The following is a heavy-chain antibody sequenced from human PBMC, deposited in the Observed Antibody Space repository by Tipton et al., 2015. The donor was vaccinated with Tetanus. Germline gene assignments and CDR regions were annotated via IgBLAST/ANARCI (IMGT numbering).Heavy chain of an antibody. V-gene: IGHV3-21*06. CDR3: ARVMVVVAATNGMDV. J-gene: IGHJ6*02. CDR1: GFTFSRYA. Sequence: SLRLSCAASGFTFSRYAVHWVRQAPGQGLEWVASISSDGTYAYHTDSVKGRFTISRDNAKNLLLLQMNSLRAEDTAVYYCARVMVVVAATNGMDVWGQGTTVTVSS. CDR2: ISSDGTYA. D-gene: IGHD2-15*01.